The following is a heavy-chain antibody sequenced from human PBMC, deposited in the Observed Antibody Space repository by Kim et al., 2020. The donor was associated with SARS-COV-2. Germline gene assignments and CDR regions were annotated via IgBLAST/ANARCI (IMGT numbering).Heavy chain of an antibody. Sequence: GRSDNNASLKRRAIISVDTSKNQLSLKLNSVTAADTAVYYCARVFIGWFDPWGQGTLVTVSS. J-gene: IGHJ5*02. V-gene: IGHV4-34*04. CDR3: ARVFIGWFDP. CDR2: GRS. D-gene: IGHD1-26*01.